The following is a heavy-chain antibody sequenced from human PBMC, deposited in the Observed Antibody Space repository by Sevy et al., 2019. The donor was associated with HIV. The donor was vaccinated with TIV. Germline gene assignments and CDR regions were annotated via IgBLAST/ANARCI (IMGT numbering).Heavy chain of an antibody. V-gene: IGHV3-48*03. CDR2: ISSSGSTI. J-gene: IGHJ6*02. CDR1: GFTFSSYE. CDR3: AYPMTTVTTSYYYGMDV. D-gene: IGHD4-17*01. Sequence: GGSLRLSCAASGFTFSSYEMNWVRQAPGKGLEWVSYISSSGSTIYYADSVKGRFTISRDNAKNSRYLQMNSLRAEDTAVYYCAYPMTTVTTSYYYGMDVWGQGTTVTVSS.